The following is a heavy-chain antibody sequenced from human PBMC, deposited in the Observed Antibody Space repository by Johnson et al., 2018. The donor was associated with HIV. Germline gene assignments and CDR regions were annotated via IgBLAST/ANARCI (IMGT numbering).Heavy chain of an antibody. Sequence: QMLLVESGGGVVQPGRSLRLSCAASGFTFSNYAMHWVRQAPGKGLEWVTLISHDGINKYYADSVKGRFTLSKDNSKSTLYVQMNRPTVDDTAVYYCAREGVAFYDSSGSLAFDIWGQGTMVTVSS. CDR2: ISHDGINK. D-gene: IGHD3-22*01. J-gene: IGHJ3*02. V-gene: IGHV3-30-3*01. CDR3: AREGVAFYDSSGSLAFDI. CDR1: GFTFSNYA.